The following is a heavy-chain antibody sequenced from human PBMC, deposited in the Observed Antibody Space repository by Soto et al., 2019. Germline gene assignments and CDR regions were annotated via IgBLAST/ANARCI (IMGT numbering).Heavy chain of an antibody. D-gene: IGHD2-2*01. Sequence: QVQLVESGGGVVQPGRSLRLSCAASGFTFSSYAMHWVRQAPGKGLEWVAVISYDGSNKYYADSVKGRFTISRDNSKNTLYLQMNSLRAEDTAVYYCARDPGDYQLPPDAYYYYGMDVWGQGTTVTVSS. CDR2: ISYDGSNK. CDR1: GFTFSSYA. V-gene: IGHV3-30-3*01. J-gene: IGHJ6*02. CDR3: ARDPGDYQLPPDAYYYYGMDV.